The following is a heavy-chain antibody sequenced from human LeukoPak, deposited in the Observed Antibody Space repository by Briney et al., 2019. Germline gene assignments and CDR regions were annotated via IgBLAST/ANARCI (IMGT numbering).Heavy chain of an antibody. J-gene: IGHJ4*02. Sequence: SGGSLRLSCAASGFPLSSYSINWVRQAPGKGLEWVSYISSSGSAIHYVDSVKGRFTVSRDNAKNSLFLQMNSPRAEDTAVYYCVRVKGSYFDYWGQGALVTVSS. CDR2: ISSSGSAI. CDR3: VRVKGSYFDY. CDR1: GFPLSSYS. V-gene: IGHV3-48*01. D-gene: IGHD2-15*01.